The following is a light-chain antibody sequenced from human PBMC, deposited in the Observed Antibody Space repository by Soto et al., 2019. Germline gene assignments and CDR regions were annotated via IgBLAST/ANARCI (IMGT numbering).Light chain of an antibody. Sequence: ESVLTQSPGTLSLSPGERATLSCRASQSVSSIYLAWYQQKPGQAPRLLIYGSSNRATGIPDRFSGSGSGTDFTLTISRLEPEDFAVYYWQQYGSQRALFTFGPGTRVEIK. CDR2: GSS. CDR1: QSVSSIY. CDR3: QQYGSQRALFT. J-gene: IGKJ3*01. V-gene: IGKV3-20*01.